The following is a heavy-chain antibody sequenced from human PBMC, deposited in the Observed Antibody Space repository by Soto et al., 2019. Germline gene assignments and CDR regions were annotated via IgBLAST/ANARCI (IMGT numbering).Heavy chain of an antibody. Sequence: EVQLVETGEGLIQPGGSLRLSCAASGFTVSSNYMNWVRQAPGKGLEWLSIIYSDGTTYYADSVKGRFTISRDNFKNTLYLQMNNLRAEDTAVYYCAILSNWGQGTLVTVSS. J-gene: IGHJ4*02. CDR1: GFTVSSNY. D-gene: IGHD6-6*01. CDR3: AILSN. CDR2: IYSDGTT. V-gene: IGHV3-53*02.